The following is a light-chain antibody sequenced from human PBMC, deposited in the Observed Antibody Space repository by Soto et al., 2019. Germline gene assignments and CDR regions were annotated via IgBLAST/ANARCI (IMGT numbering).Light chain of an antibody. Sequence: EIVLTQSPGTLSLSPGERATVSCRASQSVTSSYLAWYQQKPGQAPRLLIYDASNRATGIPARFSGSGSGTDFTLTISSLEPEDFAVYYCQQRSNWPPTFGQGTKVDIK. V-gene: IGKV3-11*01. CDR3: QQRSNWPPT. J-gene: IGKJ1*01. CDR1: QSVTSSY. CDR2: DAS.